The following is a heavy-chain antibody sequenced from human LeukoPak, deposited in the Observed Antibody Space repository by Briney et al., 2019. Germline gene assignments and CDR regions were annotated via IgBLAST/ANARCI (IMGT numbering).Heavy chain of an antibody. CDR1: GYTFNSHY. CDR2: ISGYNGKT. V-gene: IGHV1-18*01. Sequence: ASVKVSCKTSGYTFNSHYVGWVRQAPGQGLEWMGWISGYNGKTNYAQKLQGRVTMTTDTSTTTAYMELRSLGSDDTAVYYCARVICSGDSCYPPSAVDIWGQGTMVTVSS. J-gene: IGHJ3*02. CDR3: ARVICSGDSCYPPSAVDI. D-gene: IGHD2-15*01.